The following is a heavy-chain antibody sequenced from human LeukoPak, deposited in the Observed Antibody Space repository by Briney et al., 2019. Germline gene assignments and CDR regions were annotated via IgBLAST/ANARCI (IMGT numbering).Heavy chain of an antibody. D-gene: IGHD6-13*01. J-gene: IGHJ3*02. CDR1: GGSISSYY. CDR3: ARGSSSQYWAALPDAFDI. Sequence: SETLSLTCTVSGGSISSYYWSWIRQPPGKGLEWIGYIYYSGSTNYNPSLKSRVTISVDTSKNQFSLKLSSVTAADTAVYYCARGSSSQYWAALPDAFDIWGQRTMVTVSS. CDR2: IYYSGST. V-gene: IGHV4-59*01.